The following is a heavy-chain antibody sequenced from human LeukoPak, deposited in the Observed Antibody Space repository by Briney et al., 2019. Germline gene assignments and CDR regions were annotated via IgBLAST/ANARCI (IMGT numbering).Heavy chain of an antibody. CDR2: IYPGDSDT. V-gene: IGHV5-51*01. D-gene: IGHD6-13*01. J-gene: IGHJ4*02. CDR3: ARRGIAAAGTRGRYFDY. Sequence: GESLKISCKGSGYTFTNYWIGWVRQMPGKGLEWMGIIYPGDSDTRYSPSFQGQVTISAVKSISTAYLQWSSLKASDTAMYYCARRGIAAAGTRGRYFDYWGQGTLVTVSS. CDR1: GYTFTNYW.